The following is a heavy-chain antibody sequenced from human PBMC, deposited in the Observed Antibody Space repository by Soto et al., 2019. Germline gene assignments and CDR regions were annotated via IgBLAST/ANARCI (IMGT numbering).Heavy chain of an antibody. CDR2: IYYSGST. CDR1: GGSISSSSYY. Sequence: SETLSLTCTVSGGSISSSSYYWGWIRQPPGKGLEWIGSIYYSGSTYYNPSLKSRVTISVDTSKNQFSLKLSSVTAADTAVYYCARRWGGYVFSDAFDIWGQGTMVTVSS. CDR3: ARRWGGYVFSDAFDI. J-gene: IGHJ3*02. V-gene: IGHV4-39*01. D-gene: IGHD6-25*01.